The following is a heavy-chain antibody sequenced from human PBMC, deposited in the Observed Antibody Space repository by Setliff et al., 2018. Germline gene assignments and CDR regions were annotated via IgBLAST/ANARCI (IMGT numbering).Heavy chain of an antibody. D-gene: IGHD3-10*01. CDR1: GYSFTSYW. CDR2: INPGDSDT. V-gene: IGHV5-51*01. CDR3: AVLQVPLAAPAHFEF. Sequence: PGESLKISCKGSGYSFTSYWIAWVRQMPGKGLEWMGIINPGDSDTRYSPSFQGQVTISADKTINTAFLQWSSLKASDTAMYYCAVLQVPLAAPAHFEFWGQGTPVTVSS. J-gene: IGHJ4*02.